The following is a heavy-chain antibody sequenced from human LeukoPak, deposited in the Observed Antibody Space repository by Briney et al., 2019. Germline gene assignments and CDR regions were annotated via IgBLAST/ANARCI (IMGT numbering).Heavy chain of an antibody. CDR2: ISWNSGSI. D-gene: IGHD2-8*02. Sequence: PGRSLRLSCAASGFTFDDYAMHWVRQAPGKGLEWVSGISWNSGSIGYADSVKGRFTISRDNAKNSLYLQMNSLRAEDTALYYCAKDRTGGPNDAFDIWGQGTMVTVSS. CDR3: AKDRTGGPNDAFDI. J-gene: IGHJ3*02. CDR1: GFTFDDYA. V-gene: IGHV3-9*01.